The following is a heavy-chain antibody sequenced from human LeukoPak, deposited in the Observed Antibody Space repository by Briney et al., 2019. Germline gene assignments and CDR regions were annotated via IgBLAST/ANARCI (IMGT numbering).Heavy chain of an antibody. D-gene: IGHD2-8*02. CDR3: ARELFTGGYFDS. J-gene: IGHJ4*02. Sequence: DPSETLSLTCTVSGGSISTYYWSWIRQPPGKGLEWIGFIHYSGSTNYNPSLKSRVTISVDTSKNQFSLKLSSVTAADTAVYYCARELFTGGYFDSWGLGTLVTVSS. V-gene: IGHV4-59*01. CDR2: IHYSGST. CDR1: GGSISTYY.